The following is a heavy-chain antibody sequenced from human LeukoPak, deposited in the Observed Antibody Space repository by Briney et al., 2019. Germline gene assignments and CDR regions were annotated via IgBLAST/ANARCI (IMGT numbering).Heavy chain of an antibody. D-gene: IGHD3-10*01. CDR2: INHSGRT. V-gene: IGHV4-34*01. CDR3: ARDQYGSGSYLIY. Sequence: GSLRLSCAASGFTFSSYSMNWVRQAPGKGLEWIGEINHSGRTNYNPSLKSRVTISADTSKNQFSLKLSSVTAADTAVYYCARDQYGSGSYLIYWGQGTLVTVSS. J-gene: IGHJ4*02. CDR1: GFTFSSYS.